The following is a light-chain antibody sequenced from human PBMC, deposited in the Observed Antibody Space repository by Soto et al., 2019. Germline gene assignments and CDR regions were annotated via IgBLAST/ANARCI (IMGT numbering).Light chain of an antibody. V-gene: IGLV1-40*01. CDR3: QSYDNTLKGCV. Sequence: QSALTQPPSVSGAPGQRVIISCTGGSSNIGADYEVHWYQQLPGTAPKLLIYGNTNRPSGVPDRFSGSKSGSSASQAITGLQAEDEAEYYCQSYDNTLKGCVFGTGTKVTVL. CDR2: GNT. CDR1: SSNIGADYE. J-gene: IGLJ1*01.